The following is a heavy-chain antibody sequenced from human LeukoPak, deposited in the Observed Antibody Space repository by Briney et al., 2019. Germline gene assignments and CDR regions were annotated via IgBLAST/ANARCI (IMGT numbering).Heavy chain of an antibody. CDR1: GGTLSSYA. CDR3: ARVEGTEEFDYYGMDV. CDR2: IIPIFGTA. J-gene: IGHJ6*02. V-gene: IGHV1-69*13. D-gene: IGHD7-27*01. Sequence: GASVKVSCKASGGTLSSYAISWVRQAPGQGLEWMGGIIPIFGTANYAQKFQGRVTITADESTSTAYMELSSLRSEDTAVYYCARVEGTEEFDYYGMDVWGQGTTVTVSS.